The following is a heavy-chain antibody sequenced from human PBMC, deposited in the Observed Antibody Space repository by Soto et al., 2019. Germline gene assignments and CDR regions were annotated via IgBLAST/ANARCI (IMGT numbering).Heavy chain of an antibody. D-gene: IGHD3-3*01. J-gene: IGHJ6*02. V-gene: IGHV4-39*01. Sequence: SETLSLTCTVSGGSISSSSYYWGWIRQPPGKGLERIGSIYYSGSTYYNTSLKSRVTISVDTSKNQFSLKLSSVTAADTAVYFCARLNLITIFGVVIIDKGDYYGMDVWGQGTTVTVSS. CDR1: GGSISSSSYY. CDR2: IYYSGST. CDR3: ARLNLITIFGVVIIDKGDYYGMDV.